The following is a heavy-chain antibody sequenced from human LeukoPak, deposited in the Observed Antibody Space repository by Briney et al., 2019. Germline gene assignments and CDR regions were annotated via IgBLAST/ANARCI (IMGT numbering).Heavy chain of an antibody. J-gene: IGHJ4*02. CDR3: AKGRAPNSDLGYCSGGTCYHFDY. V-gene: IGHV3-23*01. D-gene: IGHD2-15*01. CDR2: LSSSGGDT. Sequence: GGSLRLSCAASGFTFSSYVMSWVRQAPGKGLEWVSALSSSGGDTYYTDSVKGRFTISRDNSKNTLYLQMNSLRAEDTAVYYCAKGRAPNSDLGYCSGGTCYHFDYWGQGTPVTVSS. CDR1: GFTFSSYV.